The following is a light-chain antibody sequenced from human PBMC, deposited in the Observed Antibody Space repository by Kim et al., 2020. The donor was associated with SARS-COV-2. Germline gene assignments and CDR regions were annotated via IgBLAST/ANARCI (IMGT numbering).Light chain of an antibody. V-gene: IGKV2-30*01. Sequence: EVVMTQSPLSLTVSVGQPASFSCRSSQSLVYKDKKTYLNWFHQRPGQSPRRLIYKVSNRDSGVPDRFSGSGSDTDFTLRIRRVEAEDVGVYYCMQDTQWPYTFGQGTKLEI. J-gene: IGKJ2*01. CDR3: MQDTQWPYT. CDR1: QSLVYKDKKTY. CDR2: KVS.